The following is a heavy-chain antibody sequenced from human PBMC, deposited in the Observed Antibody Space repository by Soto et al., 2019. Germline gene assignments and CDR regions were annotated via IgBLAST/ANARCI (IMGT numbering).Heavy chain of an antibody. CDR3: ARTEYSSGWFRDFDL. Sequence: EVQLLEAGGGLVHPGGSLRLSCAASGFTFSSYAMSWVRQAPGKGLEWVSSISGYSGSTYYADSVKGRFTISRDNSKNTLYMQMNSLRAEDTAVYYCARTEYSSGWFRDFDLWGRGTLVTVSS. D-gene: IGHD6-19*01. CDR1: GFTFSSYA. V-gene: IGHV3-23*01. CDR2: ISGYSGST. J-gene: IGHJ2*01.